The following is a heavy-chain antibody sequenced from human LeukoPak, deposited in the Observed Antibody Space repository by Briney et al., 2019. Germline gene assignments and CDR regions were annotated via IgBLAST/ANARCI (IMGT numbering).Heavy chain of an antibody. CDR2: IYYSGST. CDR1: GGSISSGGSS. J-gene: IGHJ5*02. Sequence: SETLSLTCTVSGGSISSGGSSWSWIRQHPGKGLEWIGNIYYSGSTYYHPSLKSRVTISVDTSKNQSSLKLTSVTAADTAVYYCARVVAAAGLIWFDPWGQGTLVTVSS. D-gene: IGHD6-13*01. CDR3: ARVVAAAGLIWFDP. V-gene: IGHV4-31*03.